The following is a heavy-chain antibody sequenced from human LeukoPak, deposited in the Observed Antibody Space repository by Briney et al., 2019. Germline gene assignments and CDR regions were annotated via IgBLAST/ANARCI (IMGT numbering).Heavy chain of an antibody. CDR2: INPSGGST. Sequence: ASVKVSCKASGYTFTSYYMHWVRQAPGQGLEWMGIINPSGGSTSYAQKFQGRVTMTRDTSISTAYMELSRLRSDDTAVYYCARAPYGDQFDYWGQGTLVTVSS. CDR3: ARAPYGDQFDY. J-gene: IGHJ4*02. CDR1: GYTFTSYY. V-gene: IGHV1-46*01. D-gene: IGHD4-17*01.